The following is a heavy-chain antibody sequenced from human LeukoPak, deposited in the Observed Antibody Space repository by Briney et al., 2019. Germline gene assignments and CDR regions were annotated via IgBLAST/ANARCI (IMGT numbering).Heavy chain of an antibody. V-gene: IGHV4-4*02. J-gene: IGHJ4*02. CDR3: ARDRSDDVIDY. D-gene: IGHD1-1*01. Sequence: PSGTLSLTCAVSGGSISRNYWWSWVRQPPGKGLEWIGEVYQSGSTNYNPSLKSRVTISVDKSKNQFSLKLSSVTAADTAVYYCARDRSDDVIDYWGQGTLVTVSS. CDR1: GGSISRNYW. CDR2: VYQSGST.